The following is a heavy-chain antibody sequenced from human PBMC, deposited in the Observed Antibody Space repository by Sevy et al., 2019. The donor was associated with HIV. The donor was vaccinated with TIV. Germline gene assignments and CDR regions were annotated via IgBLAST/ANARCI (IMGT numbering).Heavy chain of an antibody. V-gene: IGHV3-13*01. CDR2: IRTAGDT. Sequence: GGSLRLSCAASGFTFSSYRINWVRQATGKGLEWVSAIRTAGDTYYPDSVKGRFTISRENAKNSLYLQMNSLRAGDTAVYYCAREVPGSLYGMDVWGQGTTVTVSS. CDR3: AREVPGSLYGMDV. J-gene: IGHJ6*02. D-gene: IGHD3-10*01. CDR1: GFTFSSYR.